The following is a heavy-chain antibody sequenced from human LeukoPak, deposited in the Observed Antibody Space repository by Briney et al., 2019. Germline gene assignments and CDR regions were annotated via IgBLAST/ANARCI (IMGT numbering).Heavy chain of an antibody. Sequence: PGGSLRLSCAASGFTFSSYGMHWVRQAPGKGLEWVAVIWYDGSNKYYADSVKGRFTISRDNSKSTLYLQMNSLRAEDTAVYYCAKGYCSSTNCYTYYYFFMDVWGKGTTVTVSS. CDR2: IWYDGSNK. D-gene: IGHD2-2*02. V-gene: IGHV3-33*06. CDR3: AKGYCSSTNCYTYYYFFMDV. J-gene: IGHJ6*03. CDR1: GFTFSSYG.